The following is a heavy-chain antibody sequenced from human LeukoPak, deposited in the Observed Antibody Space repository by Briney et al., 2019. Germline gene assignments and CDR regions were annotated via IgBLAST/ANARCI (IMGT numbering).Heavy chain of an antibody. V-gene: IGHV3-30*18. D-gene: IGHD2-8*02. J-gene: IGHJ3*02. CDR2: ISYDGTNK. CDR1: GFTFRNYG. Sequence: GRSLRLSCAASGFTFRNYGMHLVRQAPGKGLEWVVLISYDGTNKHYGNSVKGRFTISRDTPKNTVFLQMSSLRPEDTAVYYCAKGGDHTGSLDAFDMWGQGTKVTVSS. CDR3: AKGGDHTGSLDAFDM.